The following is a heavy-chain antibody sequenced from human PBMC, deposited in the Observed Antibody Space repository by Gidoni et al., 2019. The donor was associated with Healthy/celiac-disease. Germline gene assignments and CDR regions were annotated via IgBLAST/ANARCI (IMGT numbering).Heavy chain of an antibody. CDR3: ARVVPAAIPDWFDP. V-gene: IGHV1-69*01. J-gene: IGHJ5*02. CDR2: IIPIFGTA. CDR1: GGTFSSYA. D-gene: IGHD2-2*01. Sequence: QVQLVQSGAAVKKPGSSVKVSCNASGGTFSSYAISWVRQAPGQGLEWMGGIIPIFGTANYAQKFQGRVTITADESTSTAYMELSSLRSEDTAVYYCARVVPAAIPDWFDPWGQGTLVTVSS.